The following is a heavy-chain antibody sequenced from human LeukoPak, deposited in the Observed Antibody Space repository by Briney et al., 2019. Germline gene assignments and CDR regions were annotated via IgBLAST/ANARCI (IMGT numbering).Heavy chain of an antibody. CDR3: AKVSSSSWNNYFDY. Sequence: GGSLRLSCAASGFTFRSYAMTWVRQAPGKGLEWVSTFTGSGCSTYYADSVKGRFTISRDDSKNTLYLQMNSLRAEDTAVYYCAKVSSSSWNNYFDYWGQGTLVTVSP. J-gene: IGHJ4*02. CDR2: FTGSGCST. D-gene: IGHD1/OR15-1a*01. V-gene: IGHV3-23*01. CDR1: GFTFRSYA.